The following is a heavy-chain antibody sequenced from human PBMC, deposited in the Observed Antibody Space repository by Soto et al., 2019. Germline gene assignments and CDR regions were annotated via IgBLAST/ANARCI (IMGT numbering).Heavy chain of an antibody. CDR2: ISGSGGST. V-gene: IGHV3-23*01. CDR3: ARDRGGWFGELSQGCWFDP. CDR1: GFTFSSYA. D-gene: IGHD3-10*01. Sequence: EVQLLESGGGLVQPGGSLRLSCAASGFTFSSYAMSWVRQAPGQGLEWVSAISGSGGSTYYADSVKGRFTISRDNSKNTLYLQMNSLRAEDTAVYYCARDRGGWFGELSQGCWFDPWGQGTVVTVSS. J-gene: IGHJ5*02.